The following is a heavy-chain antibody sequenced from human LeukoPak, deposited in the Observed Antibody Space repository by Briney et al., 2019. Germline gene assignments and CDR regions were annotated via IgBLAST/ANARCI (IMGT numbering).Heavy chain of an antibody. CDR3: ASQGGSSWYSEY. Sequence: SETLSLTCTVSGGSISSSSYYWGWIRQPPGKGLEWIGSIYYSGSTYYNPSLKSRVTISVDTSKNQFSPKLSSVTAADTAVYYCASQGGSSWYSEYWGQGTLVTVSS. J-gene: IGHJ4*02. D-gene: IGHD6-13*01. V-gene: IGHV4-39*01. CDR1: GGSISSSSYY. CDR2: IYYSGST.